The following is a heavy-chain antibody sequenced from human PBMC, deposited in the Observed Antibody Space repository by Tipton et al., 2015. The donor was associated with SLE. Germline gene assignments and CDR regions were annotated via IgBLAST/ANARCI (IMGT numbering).Heavy chain of an antibody. CDR3: AGGNRSPVYF. D-gene: IGHD2/OR15-2a*01. CDR2: IYYSGST. Sequence: LRLSCTVSGGSINSGGYYWSWIRQHPGKGLEWIGYIYYSGSTYYNPSLTSRVTILVDKSKNQFSLKLSSVTAADTAVYYCAGGNRSPVYFWGQGTLVTVSS. V-gene: IGHV4-31*03. CDR1: GGSINSGGYY. J-gene: IGHJ4*02.